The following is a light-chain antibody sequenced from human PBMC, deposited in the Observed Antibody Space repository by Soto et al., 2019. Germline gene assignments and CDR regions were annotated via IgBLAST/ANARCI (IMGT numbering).Light chain of an antibody. CDR1: SSDVGGYNY. V-gene: IGLV2-14*03. CDR3: SSATSSSTVV. J-gene: IGLJ2*01. CDR2: DVS. Sequence: QSALTQPPSVSGSPGQSIAISCTGTSSDVGGYNYVSWYQQHPGKAPKLIIYDVSNRPAGVSTRLSGSKSGNTASLTISGRQAEEAADDYCSSATSSSTVVFGGGTKLTVL.